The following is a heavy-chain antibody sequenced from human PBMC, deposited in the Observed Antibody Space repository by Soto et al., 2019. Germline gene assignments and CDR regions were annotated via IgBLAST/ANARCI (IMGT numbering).Heavy chain of an antibody. Sequence: QLQLQESGSGLVKPSQTLSLTCAVSGGSISSGGYSWSWIRQPPGKGLEWIGYIYHSGSTYYNPSLKSRVNIQVDRSNNQLSLQLSSVTAADTAVYYCARGADYYDLWIGYIRAGAARPNWYFALRGRGTLVTVSS. CDR2: IYHSGST. V-gene: IGHV4-30-2*01. J-gene: IGHJ2*01. D-gene: IGHD3-3*01. CDR1: GGSISSGGYS. CDR3: ARGADYYDLWIGYIRAGAARPNWYFAL.